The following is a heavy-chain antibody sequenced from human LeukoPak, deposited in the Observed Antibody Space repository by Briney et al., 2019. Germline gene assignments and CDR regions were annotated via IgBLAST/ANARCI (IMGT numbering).Heavy chain of an antibody. D-gene: IGHD3-3*01. CDR1: GYTFTGYY. CDR3: ARAAIFGVAMFDP. Sequence: ASVKVSCKASGYTFTGYYMHWVRQAPGQGLAWMGWINPNSGGTNYAQKFQGRVTMTRDTSISTAYMELSRLRSDDTAVYYCARAAIFGVAMFDPWGQGTLVTVSS. V-gene: IGHV1-2*02. J-gene: IGHJ5*02. CDR2: INPNSGGT.